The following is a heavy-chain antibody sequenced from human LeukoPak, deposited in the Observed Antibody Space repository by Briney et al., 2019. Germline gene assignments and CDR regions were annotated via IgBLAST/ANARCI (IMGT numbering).Heavy chain of an antibody. CDR3: ARQGSGLDY. CDR1: GYYFTSYY. J-gene: IGHJ4*02. D-gene: IGHD3-10*01. CDR2: INPNSGDT. Sequence: ASVKVSCKASGYYFTSYYLHWVRQAPGQGLEWMGWINPNSGDTHYAQKFQGRVTMTSDTSISTPYMELSRLKSDDTAIYYCARQGSGLDYWGQGTLVAVSS. V-gene: IGHV1-2*02.